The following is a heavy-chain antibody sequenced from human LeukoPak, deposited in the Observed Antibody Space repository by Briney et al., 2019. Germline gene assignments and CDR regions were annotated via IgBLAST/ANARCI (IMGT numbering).Heavy chain of an antibody. J-gene: IGHJ4*02. CDR3: ARDPTYYYGSGSYFTGDY. CDR1: GGTFSSYA. V-gene: IGHV1-69*06. Sequence: SVKVSCKASGGTFSSYAITWVRQAPGQGLEWMGGIIPIFGTANYAQKFQGRVTITADKSTSTAYMELSSLRSEDTAVYYCARDPTYYYGSGSYFTGDYWGQGTLVTVSS. D-gene: IGHD3-10*01. CDR2: IIPIFGTA.